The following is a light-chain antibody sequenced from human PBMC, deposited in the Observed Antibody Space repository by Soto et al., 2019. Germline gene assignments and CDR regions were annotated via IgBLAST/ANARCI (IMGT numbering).Light chain of an antibody. CDR3: ERRSDWPLT. Sequence: EIVLTQSPATLSLSPGERATLSCRASQSVSRYLALYQQKPSQAPRLLIYDASNRATGIPDRFSGSGSVTDFTIPISSLEPEDFEVYYWERRSDWPLTFGAGTKVEI. CDR2: DAS. V-gene: IGKV3-11*01. CDR1: QSVSRY. J-gene: IGKJ4*01.